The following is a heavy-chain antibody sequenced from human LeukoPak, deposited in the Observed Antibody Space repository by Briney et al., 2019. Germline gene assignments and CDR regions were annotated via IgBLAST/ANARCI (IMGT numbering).Heavy chain of an antibody. J-gene: IGHJ4*02. D-gene: IGHD3-16*01. Sequence: SETLSLTCTVSGGSVSSGNYYWSWIRQPPGKGLDWIGYIYYSGSTSYNPSLKSRVTISVDTSKNQFSLRLSSVTAADTAVYYCARGGSRLTTAGDLDYWGQGTLVTVSS. CDR1: GGSVSSGNYY. V-gene: IGHV4-61*01. CDR3: ARGGSRLTTAGDLDY. CDR2: IYYSGST.